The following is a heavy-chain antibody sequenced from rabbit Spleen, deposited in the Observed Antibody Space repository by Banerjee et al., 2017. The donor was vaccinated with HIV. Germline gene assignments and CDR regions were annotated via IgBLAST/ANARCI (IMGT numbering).Heavy chain of an antibody. J-gene: IGHJ6*01. V-gene: IGHV1S40*01. CDR1: GFSFSGNYW. Sequence: QSLEESGGDLVKPGASLTLTCTASGFSFSGNYWMCWVRQAPGKGLEWIACIYAGSNSATYYASWAKGRFTISKTSSTMVSLQMTSLTAADTATYFCARRDTGHGGYDLWGPGTLVTVS. CDR3: ARRDTGHGGYDL. CDR2: IYAGSNSAT. D-gene: IGHD1-1*01.